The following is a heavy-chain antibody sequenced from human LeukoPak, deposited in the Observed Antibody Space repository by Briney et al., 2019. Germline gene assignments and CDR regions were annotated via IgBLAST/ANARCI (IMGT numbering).Heavy chain of an antibody. Sequence: SETLSLTWTVSGGSISSYYWSWIRQPPGKGLEWIGYIYYSGSTNYNPSLKSRVTISVDTSKNQFSLKLSSVTAADTAVYYCAVHYYDSSGYLGPFDYWGQGTLVTVSS. J-gene: IGHJ4*02. D-gene: IGHD3-22*01. CDR3: AVHYYDSSGYLGPFDY. CDR2: IYYSGST. CDR1: GGSISSYY. V-gene: IGHV4-59*01.